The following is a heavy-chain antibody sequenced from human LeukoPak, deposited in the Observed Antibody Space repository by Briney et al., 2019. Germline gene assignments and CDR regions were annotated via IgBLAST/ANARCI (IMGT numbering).Heavy chain of an antibody. CDR2: IYYSGST. V-gene: IGHV4-59*08. D-gene: IGHD3-22*01. J-gene: IGHJ3*02. CDR1: GGSISSYY. Sequence: SETLSLTCTVSGGSISSYYWSWIRQPPGKGLEWIGYIYYSGSTNYNPSLKSRVTISVDTSKNQFSLKLSSVTAADTAVYYCARHLPYYYDSSGYPRTSAFDIWGQGTMVTVSS. CDR3: ARHLPYYYDSSGYPRTSAFDI.